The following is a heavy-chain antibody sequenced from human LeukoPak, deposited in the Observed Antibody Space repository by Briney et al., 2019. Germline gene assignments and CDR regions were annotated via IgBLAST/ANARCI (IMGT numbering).Heavy chain of an antibody. V-gene: IGHV1-69*04. CDR1: GGTFSSYA. CDR3: ARGRWLQDVFDY. D-gene: IGHD5-24*01. Sequence: ASVKVSCKASGGTFSSYAISWVRQAPGQGLEWMGRIIPILGIANYAQKFQGRVSITADKSTSTAYMELSSLRSEDTAVYYCARGRWLQDVFDYWGQGTLVTVSS. J-gene: IGHJ4*02. CDR2: IIPILGIA.